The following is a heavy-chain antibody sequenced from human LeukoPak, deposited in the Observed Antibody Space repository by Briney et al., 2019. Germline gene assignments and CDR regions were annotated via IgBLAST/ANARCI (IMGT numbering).Heavy chain of an antibody. D-gene: IGHD1-1*01. V-gene: IGHV4-34*01. CDR1: GGSFSGYY. J-gene: IGHJ5*02. CDR2: VNYSGGT. Sequence: PSETLSLTCAVYGGSFSGYYWSWIRQSPGKGLEWLGEVNYSGGTDYNPALESRIAISADASKRQFSLKLTSVTAADTAVYYCAIRLTTSRSATATTWFDPWGQGTLVSVSS. CDR3: AIRLTTSRSATATTWFDP.